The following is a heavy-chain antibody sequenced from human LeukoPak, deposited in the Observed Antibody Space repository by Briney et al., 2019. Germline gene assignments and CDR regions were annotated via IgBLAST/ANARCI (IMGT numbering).Heavy chain of an antibody. J-gene: IGHJ6*03. D-gene: IGHD6-19*01. V-gene: IGHV1-69*05. CDR2: IIPIFGTA. Sequence: SVKVSCKASGYTFTSYAMNWVRQAPGQGLEWMRGIIPIFGTANYAQKFQGRVTITTDESTSTAYMELSSLRSEDTAVYYCARLVEDYYYMDVWGKGTTVTVSS. CDR1: GYTFTSYA. CDR3: ARLVEDYYYMDV.